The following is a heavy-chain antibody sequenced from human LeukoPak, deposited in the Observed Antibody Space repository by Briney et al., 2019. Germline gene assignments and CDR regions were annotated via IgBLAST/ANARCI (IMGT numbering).Heavy chain of an antibody. CDR2: ISGSGGST. D-gene: IGHD3-10*01. CDR3: ATLDGSGLTYDAFDI. J-gene: IGHJ3*02. CDR1: GFTFSSYA. V-gene: IGHV3-23*01. Sequence: PGGSLRLSCAASGFTFSSYAMSWVRQAPGRGLEWVSAISGSGGSTYYADSVKGRFTNSRDNSKNTLYLQMNSLRAEDTAVYYCATLDGSGLTYDAFDIWGQGTMVTVSS.